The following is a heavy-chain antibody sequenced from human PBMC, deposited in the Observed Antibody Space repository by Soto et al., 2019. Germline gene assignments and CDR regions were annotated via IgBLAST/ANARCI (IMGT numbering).Heavy chain of an antibody. CDR3: ARGPRGYVYYHGMDV. J-gene: IGHJ6*02. CDR1: GGSISSYY. CDR2: IDNSGTT. D-gene: IGHD3-10*01. V-gene: IGHV4-4*07. Sequence: SETLSINFSVSGGSISSYYFTWIRQSAGKGLEWIGRIDNSGTTNYNPSLKSRVTMSVDASKKQFSLNLSSVTAADTAVYYCARGPRGYVYYHGMDVGGQGTTVTSP.